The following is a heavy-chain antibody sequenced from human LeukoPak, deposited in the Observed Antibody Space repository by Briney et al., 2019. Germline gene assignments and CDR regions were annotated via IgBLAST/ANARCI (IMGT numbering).Heavy chain of an antibody. CDR2: MKGGGAGT. D-gene: IGHD2-21*01. CDR1: A. V-gene: IGHV3-23*01. CDR3: AKANCVSNADAVS. Sequence: PGGSLRLSCAASAMSWVRQAPVRGLEWVASMKGGGAGTFYADFVKGRFTLSRDDSRNTVYLQLNSLRVEDTAVYYCAKANCVSNADAVSWGQGTLVTVSS. J-gene: IGHJ5*02.